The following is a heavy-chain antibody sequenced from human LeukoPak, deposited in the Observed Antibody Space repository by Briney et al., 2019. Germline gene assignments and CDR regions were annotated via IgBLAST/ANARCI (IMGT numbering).Heavy chain of an antibody. Sequence: GASVKVSCKASRYRFTSYGIGWVRQAPGRGLEWMGGSIPIFGAANYAQKFQGRVTITADESTSTAYMELSSLRSEDTAVYYCARDYGDYVRFDYWGQGTLVTVSS. D-gene: IGHD4-17*01. CDR3: ARDYGDYVRFDY. J-gene: IGHJ4*02. CDR2: SIPIFGAA. V-gene: IGHV1-69*13. CDR1: RYRFTSYG.